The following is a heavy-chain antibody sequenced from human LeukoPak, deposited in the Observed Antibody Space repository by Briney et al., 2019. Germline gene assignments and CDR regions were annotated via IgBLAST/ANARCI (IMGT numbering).Heavy chain of an antibody. J-gene: IGHJ6*04. V-gene: IGHV3-48*03. D-gene: IGHD3-10*02. CDR2: ISSSGSTI. CDR1: GFTFSSYE. Sequence: PGGSLRLSCAASGFTFSSYEMNWVRQALGKGLEWVSYISSSGSTIYYADSVKGRFTISRDNDKNSLYVQMNSLRAEDTAVYYCAELGITMIGGVWGKGTTVTISS. CDR3: AELGITMIGGV.